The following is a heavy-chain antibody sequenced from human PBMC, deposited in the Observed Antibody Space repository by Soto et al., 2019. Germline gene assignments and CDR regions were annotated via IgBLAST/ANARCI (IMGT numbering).Heavy chain of an antibody. D-gene: IGHD2-8*01. CDR3: ARLQGVWNGHEIPYYYYGMDV. CDR2: IYYTGDT. J-gene: IGHJ6*02. CDR1: GGPIRSSTYY. V-gene: IGHV4-39*01. Sequence: QEQLQESCPGLVKPSETLSLTCSVSGGPIRSSTYYWGWIRQPPGKGLQWIGTIYYTGDTHYTPSLQSRVTISLDTPNNQFSLNLNSVTAADSGVYYCARLQGVWNGHEIPYYYYGMDVWGPGTTVTVSS.